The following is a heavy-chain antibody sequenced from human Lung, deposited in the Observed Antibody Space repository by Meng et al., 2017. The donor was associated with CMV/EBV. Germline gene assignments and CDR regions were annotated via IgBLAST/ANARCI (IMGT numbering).Heavy chain of an antibody. CDR1: GFTFTRYW. D-gene: IGHD6-13*01. Sequence: GGSXRLXCAASGFTFTRYWMSWVRQAPGKGLEWVANIKQDGSERHYADSVKGRITISRDNAKNSLYLQTDSLRVEDTAIYYCARIVYSSSSFDYWGQRILVTVPS. CDR3: ARIVYSSSSFDY. V-gene: IGHV3-7*01. J-gene: IGHJ4*02. CDR2: IKQDGSER.